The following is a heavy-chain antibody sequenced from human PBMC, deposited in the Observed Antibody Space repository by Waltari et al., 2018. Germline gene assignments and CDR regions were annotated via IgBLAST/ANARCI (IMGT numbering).Heavy chain of an antibody. J-gene: IGHJ6*02. CDR2: IYTSDST. D-gene: IGHD6-25*01. CDR1: GGPISRGCYY. V-gene: IGHV4-61*02. Sequence: QVQLQESGPGLVTPSQTLPLTRTVSGGPISRGCYYWSWIRQPAGKGLKWIGRIYTSDSTNYNPSLKSRVTISVDTSKNQFSLKLSAVTAADTAVYYCASCLAAGYYGMDVWGQGTTVTVSS. CDR3: ASCLAAGYYGMDV.